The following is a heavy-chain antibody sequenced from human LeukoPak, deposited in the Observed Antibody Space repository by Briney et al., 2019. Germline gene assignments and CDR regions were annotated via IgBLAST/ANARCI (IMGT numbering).Heavy chain of an antibody. CDR2: IKQDGSEK. CDR1: GFTFSSYW. D-gene: IGHD6-19*01. CDR3: ARDIVLIALAVRGSFDI. Sequence: AGGSLRLSCAASGFTFSSYWMSWVRQAPGKGLEWVANIKQDGSEKYYVDSVKGRFTISRDNAKNSLYLQMNSLRAEDTALYYCARDIVLIALAVRGSFDIWGQGTMVTVSS. J-gene: IGHJ3*02. V-gene: IGHV3-7*03.